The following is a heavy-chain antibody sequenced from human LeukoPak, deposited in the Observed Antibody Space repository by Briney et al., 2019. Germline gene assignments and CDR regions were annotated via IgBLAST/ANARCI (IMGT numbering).Heavy chain of an antibody. Sequence: ASVKVSCKASGYTFTSYDINWVRQATGQGLEWMAWMNPNSGNTGYAQKFQGRVTMTRNTSISTAYMELSSLRSEDTAVYYCARGRGYYYYYYMDVWGKGTTVTVSS. CDR2: MNPNSGNT. CDR1: GYTFTSYD. J-gene: IGHJ6*03. CDR3: ARGRGYYYYYYMDV. V-gene: IGHV1-8*01.